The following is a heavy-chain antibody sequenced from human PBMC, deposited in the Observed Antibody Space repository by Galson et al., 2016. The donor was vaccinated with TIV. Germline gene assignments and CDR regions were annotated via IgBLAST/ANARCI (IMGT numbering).Heavy chain of an antibody. D-gene: IGHD3-22*01. CDR1: GFTFSIFA. CDR3: KKVPSSGFSYYYGLDV. CDR2: ISGGGGST. V-gene: IGHV3-23*01. Sequence: SLRLSCAASGFTFSIFAMTWVRQAPGMGLEWVSAISGGGGSTYYADSVTGRFTVSRDNSKNTVFLQMNSLRAEDTAVYYCKKVPSSGFSYYYGLDVWGQGTTVTVSS. J-gene: IGHJ6*02.